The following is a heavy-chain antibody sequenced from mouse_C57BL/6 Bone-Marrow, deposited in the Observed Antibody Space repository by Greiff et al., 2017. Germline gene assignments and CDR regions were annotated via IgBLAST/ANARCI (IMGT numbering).Heavy chain of an antibody. CDR1: GYTFTSYW. CDR3: ARHYGSSFYYAMDY. CDR2: IYPGSGST. J-gene: IGHJ4*01. D-gene: IGHD1-1*01. V-gene: IGHV1-55*01. Sequence: VQLQQPGAELVKPGASVKMSCKASGYTFTSYWITWVKQRPGQGLEWIGDIYPGSGSTNYNEKFKSKATLTVDPSSSTAYMQLSSLTSEDSAVYYCARHYGSSFYYAMDYWGQGTSVTVSS.